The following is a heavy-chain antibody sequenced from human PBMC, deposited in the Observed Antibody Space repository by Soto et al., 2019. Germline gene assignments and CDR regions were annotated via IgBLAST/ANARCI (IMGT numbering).Heavy chain of an antibody. J-gene: IGHJ6*02. CDR1: GGSISRYY. V-gene: IGHV4-59*01. Sequence: SETLSLACTVSGGSISRYYWSWIRQPPGKGLEWIGYIYYSGSTNYNPSLKSRVTISVDTSKNQFSLKLSSVTAADTAVYYCARYYGSGRPYHYYGMDVWGQGTTVTVSS. D-gene: IGHD3-10*01. CDR2: IYYSGST. CDR3: ARYYGSGRPYHYYGMDV.